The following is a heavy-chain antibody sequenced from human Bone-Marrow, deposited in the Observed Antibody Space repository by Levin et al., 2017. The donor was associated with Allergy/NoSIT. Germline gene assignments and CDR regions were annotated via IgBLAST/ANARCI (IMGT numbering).Heavy chain of an antibody. D-gene: IGHD3-3*01. V-gene: IGHV1-8*01. CDR3: ARLYYDFWSGYYLNDY. CDR1: GYTFTSYD. CDR2: MNPNSGNT. J-gene: IGHJ4*02. Sequence: GESLKISCKASGYTFTSYDINWVRQATGQGLEWMGWMNPNSGNTGYAQKFQGRVTMTRNTSISTAYMELSSLRSEDTAVYYCARLYYDFWSGYYLNDYWGQGTLVTVSS.